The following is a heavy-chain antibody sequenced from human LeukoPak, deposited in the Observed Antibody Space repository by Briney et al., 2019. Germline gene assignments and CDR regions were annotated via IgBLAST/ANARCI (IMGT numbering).Heavy chain of an antibody. CDR3: ARHQIVVVPGGFDP. Sequence: PSETLSLTCTVSGGSISSSSYYWGWIRQPPGKGLEWIGSIYYSGSTYYDPSLKSRFTISVDTSKNQFSLKLSSVTAADTAVYYCARHQIVVVPGGFDPWGQGTLVTVSS. CDR2: IYYSGST. V-gene: IGHV4-39*01. D-gene: IGHD2-2*01. J-gene: IGHJ5*02. CDR1: GGSISSSSYY.